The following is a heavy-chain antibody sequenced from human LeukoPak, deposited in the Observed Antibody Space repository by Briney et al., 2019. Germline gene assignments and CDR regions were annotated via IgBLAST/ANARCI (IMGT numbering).Heavy chain of an antibody. J-gene: IGHJ6*02. V-gene: IGHV1-2*02. CDR3: ARDLYCSSTSCLYYYYGMDV. CDR2: INPNSGGT. D-gene: IGHD2-2*01. Sequence: ASVKVSCKASGYTFTGYYMHWVRQAPGQGPEWMGWINPNSGGTNYAQKFQGRVTMTRDTPISTAYMELSRLRSDDTAVYYCARDLYCSSTSCLYYYYGMDVWGQGTTVTVSS. CDR1: GYTFTGYY.